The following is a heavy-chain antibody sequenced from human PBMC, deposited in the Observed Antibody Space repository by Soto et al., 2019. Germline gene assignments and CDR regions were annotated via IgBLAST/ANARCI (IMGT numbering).Heavy chain of an antibody. CDR3: AREGSPADY. J-gene: IGHJ4*02. D-gene: IGHD3-10*01. CDR2: ISAYNGNT. CDR1: GYTFTNYG. V-gene: IGHV1-18*01. Sequence: QVQLVQSGDEVKKPGASVKVSCTASGYTFTNYGISWVRQAPGQGLEWMGWISAYNGNTNYAQKLQGRVTMTTDTPTSTAYIELRSLGADDTAVYYCAREGSPADYWGQGTLVTVSS.